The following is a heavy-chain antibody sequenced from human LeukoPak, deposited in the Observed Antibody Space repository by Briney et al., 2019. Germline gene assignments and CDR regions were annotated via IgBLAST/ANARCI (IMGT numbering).Heavy chain of an antibody. D-gene: IGHD3-3*01. CDR3: ARHPTPYDFWSGHTFDY. Sequence: SETLSLTCTVSGGSISSYYWSWIRQPPGKGLEWIGYIYYSGSTNYNPSLKSRVTISVDTSKNQFSLKLSSVTAADTAVYYCARHPTPYDFWSGHTFDYWGQGTLVTVSS. V-gene: IGHV4-59*08. CDR1: GGSISSYY. J-gene: IGHJ4*02. CDR2: IYYSGST.